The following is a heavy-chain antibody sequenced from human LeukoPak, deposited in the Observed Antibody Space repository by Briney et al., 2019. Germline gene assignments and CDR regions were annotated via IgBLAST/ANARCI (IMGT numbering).Heavy chain of an antibody. CDR1: GFTFSSFE. CDR3: VRGTIPAGY. J-gene: IGHJ4*02. Sequence: GGSLRLSCAASGFTFSSFEMNWVRQAPGKGLEWLSYISSGGNTIYYADSVKGRFTISRDNAKNSLYLQMNSLRAEDTAVYYCVRGTIPAGYWSQGTLVTVSS. CDR2: ISSGGNTI. D-gene: IGHD2-2*02. V-gene: IGHV3-48*03.